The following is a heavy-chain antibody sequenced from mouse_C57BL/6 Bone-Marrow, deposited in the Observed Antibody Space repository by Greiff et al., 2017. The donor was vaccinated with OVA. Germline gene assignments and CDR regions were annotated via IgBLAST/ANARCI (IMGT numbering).Heavy chain of an antibody. J-gene: IGHJ2*01. CDR1: GYTFTSYG. CDR3: ARDDGSLDY. Sequence: VKVVESGAELARPGASVKLSCKASGYTFTSYGISWVKQRTGQGLEWIGEIYPRSGNTYYNEKFKGKATLTADKSSSTAYMELRSLTSEDSAVYFCARDDGSLDYWGQGTTLTVSS. V-gene: IGHV1-81*01. D-gene: IGHD2-3*01. CDR2: IYPRSGNT.